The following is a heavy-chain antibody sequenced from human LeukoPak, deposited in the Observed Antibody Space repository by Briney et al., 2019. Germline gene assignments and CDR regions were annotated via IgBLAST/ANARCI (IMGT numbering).Heavy chain of an antibody. CDR1: GFTFSSYA. D-gene: IGHD3-22*01. V-gene: IGHV3-23*01. J-gene: IGHJ4*02. CDR3: AKGIYDSSGYYYAMEFFDY. Sequence: GGSLRLSCAASGFTFSSYAMSWVRQAPGKGLEWVSAISGSGGSTYYADSVKGRFTISRDNSKNTLYLQMNSLRAEDTAVYYCAKGIYDSSGYYYAMEFFDYWGQGTLVTVSS. CDR2: ISGSGGST.